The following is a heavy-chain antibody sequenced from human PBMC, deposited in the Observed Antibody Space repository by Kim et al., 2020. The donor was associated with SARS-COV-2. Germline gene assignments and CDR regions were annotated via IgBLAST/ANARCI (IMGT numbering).Heavy chain of an antibody. V-gene: IGHV3-48*02. CDR2: ISSSSSTI. Sequence: GGSLRLSCAASGFTFSSYSMNWVRQAPGKGLEWVSYISSSSSTIYYADSVKGRFTISRDNAKNSLYLQMNSLRDEDTAVYYCAIGYSSGWDHFDYWGQGTLVTVSS. CDR3: AIGYSSGWDHFDY. J-gene: IGHJ4*02. D-gene: IGHD6-19*01. CDR1: GFTFSSYS.